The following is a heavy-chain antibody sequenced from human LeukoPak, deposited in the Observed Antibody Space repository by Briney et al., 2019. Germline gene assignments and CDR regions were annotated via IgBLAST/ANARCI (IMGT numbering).Heavy chain of an antibody. CDR3: ASAYYYGSGRVSDY. Sequence: PGGSLRLSCAASGFTFSDYYMSWIRQAPGKGLEWVSYISSSGSTIYYADSVKGRFTISRDNAKNSLYLQMNSLRAEDTAVYYCASAYYYGSGRVSDYWGQGTLVTVSS. CDR2: ISSSGSTI. V-gene: IGHV3-11*04. CDR1: GFTFSDYY. D-gene: IGHD3-10*01. J-gene: IGHJ4*02.